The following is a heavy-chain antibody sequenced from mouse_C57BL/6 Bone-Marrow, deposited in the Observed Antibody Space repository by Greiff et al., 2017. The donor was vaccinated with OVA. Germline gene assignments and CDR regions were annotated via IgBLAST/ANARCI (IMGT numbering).Heavy chain of an antibody. CDR3: SRRAWFAY. J-gene: IGHJ3*01. V-gene: IGHV1-18*01. CDR1: GYTFTDYN. CDR2: INPNNGGT. Sequence: VQLKQSGPELVKPGASVKIPCKASGYTFTDYNMDWVKQSHGKSLEWIGDINPNNGGTSYNQKFKGKATLTVDKSSSTAYMELRSLTSEDSAVYYCSRRAWFAYWGQGTLVTVSA.